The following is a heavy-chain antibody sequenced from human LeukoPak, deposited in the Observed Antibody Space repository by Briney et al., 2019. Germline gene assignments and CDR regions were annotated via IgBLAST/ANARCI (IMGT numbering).Heavy chain of an antibody. CDR2: VYYSGST. CDR1: GGSITGYY. D-gene: IGHD6-13*01. CDR3: VRGKAAAGAIWFDP. V-gene: IGHV4-59*01. Sequence: PSETLSLTCTVSGGSITGYYWGWIRQPPGKGLEWIGYVYYSGSTNYNPSLKSRVTILVDTSKNQFSLKLSSVTAADTAVYYCVRGKAAAGAIWFDPWGQGTLVTVSS. J-gene: IGHJ5*02.